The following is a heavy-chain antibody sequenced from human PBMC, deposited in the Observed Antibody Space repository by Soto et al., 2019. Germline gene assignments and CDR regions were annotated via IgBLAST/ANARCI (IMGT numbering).Heavy chain of an antibody. CDR3: ARGYYDFWSGYNWFDP. Sequence: TSETLSLTCTVSGGSISSSSYYWGWIRQPPGKGLEWIGSIYYSGSTYYNPSLKSRVTISVDTSKNQFSLKLSSVTAADTAVYYCARGYYDFWSGYNWFDPWGQGTLVTVS. CDR1: GGSISSSSYY. CDR2: IYYSGST. J-gene: IGHJ5*02. V-gene: IGHV4-39*01. D-gene: IGHD3-3*01.